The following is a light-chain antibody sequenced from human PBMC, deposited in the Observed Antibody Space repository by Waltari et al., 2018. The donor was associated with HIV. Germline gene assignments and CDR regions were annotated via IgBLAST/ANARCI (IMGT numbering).Light chain of an antibody. CDR2: GAS. CDR1: QTITTSY. CDR3: QQSGTSIT. J-gene: IGKJ4*01. Sequence: EIVLTQSPGTLSLSPGERATLSCRASQTITTSYLAWYHQKPGQAPRLLIYGASSRATGIPDRLSGSGSGTDFTLTISRLEPEDFAVYYCQQSGTSITFGGGTKVEIK. V-gene: IGKV3-20*01.